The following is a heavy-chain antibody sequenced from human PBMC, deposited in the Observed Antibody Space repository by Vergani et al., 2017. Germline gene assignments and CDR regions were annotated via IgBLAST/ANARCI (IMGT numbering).Heavy chain of an antibody. CDR1: GFTFSSYG. Sequence: VQLVESGGGLVQPGGSLRLSCAASGFTFSSYGMHWVRQAPGKGLEWVAVISYDGSNKYYADSVKGRFTISRDDSKNTLYLQMNSLRAEDTAVYYCAKDRSYDFWSGYEYYYYGMDVWGQGTTVTVSS. CDR2: ISYDGSNK. V-gene: IGHV3-30*18. CDR3: AKDRSYDFWSGYEYYYYGMDV. D-gene: IGHD3-3*01. J-gene: IGHJ6*02.